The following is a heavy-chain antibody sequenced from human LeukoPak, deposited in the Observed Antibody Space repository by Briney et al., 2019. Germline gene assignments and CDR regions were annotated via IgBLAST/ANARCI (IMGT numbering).Heavy chain of an antibody. CDR3: AMRAVAGSHFNYFDY. CDR1: GFTFSTYV. D-gene: IGHD6-19*01. CDR2: ISYDGGNQ. Sequence: GGSLRLSCAASGFTFSTYVMHWVRQAPGKGLEWVALISYDGGNQYYADSVKGRFTISRDISKSTLYLQLNSLRPEDTAVYYCAMRAVAGSHFNYFDYWGQGTLVTDSS. V-gene: IGHV3-30*04. J-gene: IGHJ4*02.